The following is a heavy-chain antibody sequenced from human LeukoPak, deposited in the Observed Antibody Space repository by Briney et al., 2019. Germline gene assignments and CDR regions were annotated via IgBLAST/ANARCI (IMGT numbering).Heavy chain of an antibody. Sequence: SETLSLTCAVYGGSFSGYYWSWFRQPPGKGLEWIGEINNSGSTYYNPSLKSRVTISVDTSKNQFSLKLSSVTAADTAVYYCARVPHYYDSSGYYYVPYFDYWGQGTLVTVSS. J-gene: IGHJ4*02. CDR3: ARVPHYYDSSGYYYVPYFDY. CDR1: GGSFSGYY. CDR2: INNSGST. D-gene: IGHD3-22*01. V-gene: IGHV4-34*01.